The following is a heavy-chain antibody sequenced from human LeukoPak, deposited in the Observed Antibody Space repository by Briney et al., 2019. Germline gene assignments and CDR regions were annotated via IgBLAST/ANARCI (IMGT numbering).Heavy chain of an antibody. Sequence: SETLSLTCTVSGGSIGSTSYYWGWIRQPPGKGLEWIGSIYYSGSTYYNPSLKSRVTISVDTSKNQFSLELSSVTAADTAVYYCARHPSLGSGYYYWGQGTLVTVSS. CDR1: GGSIGSTSYY. V-gene: IGHV4-39*01. D-gene: IGHD3-22*01. CDR3: ARHPSLGSGYYY. CDR2: IYYSGST. J-gene: IGHJ4*02.